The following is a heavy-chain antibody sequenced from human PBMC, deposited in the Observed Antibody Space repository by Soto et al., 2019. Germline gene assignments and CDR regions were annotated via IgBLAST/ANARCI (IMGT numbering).Heavy chain of an antibody. D-gene: IGHD2-2*01. CDR2: VNRSGTT. J-gene: IGHJ4*02. V-gene: IGHV4-34*01. CDR1: GGSFSGYY. CDR3: ARGIGYCSSINCYSSRRLRFDS. Sequence: LSLTCAVYGGSFSGYYWTWIRQSPEKGLEWIGEVNRSGTTYYNPSLKTRVTISVHTPKNQFSLKMSSVTAADTAVYYCARGIGYCSSINCYSSRRLRFDSWGQGTLVTVSS.